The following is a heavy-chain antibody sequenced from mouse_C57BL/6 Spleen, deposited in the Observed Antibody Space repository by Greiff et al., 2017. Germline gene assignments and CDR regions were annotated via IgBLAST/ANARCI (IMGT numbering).Heavy chain of an antibody. D-gene: IGHD1-1*01. CDR1: GYTFTSYW. J-gene: IGHJ3*01. CDR2: INPSNGGT. CDR3: AREVITTVVATRAWFAY. Sequence: QVQLQQPGTELVKPGASVKLSCKASGYTFTSYWMHWVKQRPGQGLEWIGNINPSNGGTNYNEKFKSKATLTVDKSSSTAYMQLSSLTSEDSAVYYCAREVITTVVATRAWFAYWGQGTLVTVSA. V-gene: IGHV1-53*01.